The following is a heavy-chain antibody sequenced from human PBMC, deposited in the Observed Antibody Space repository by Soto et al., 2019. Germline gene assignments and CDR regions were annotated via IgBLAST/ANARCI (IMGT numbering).Heavy chain of an antibody. V-gene: IGHV3-23*01. CDR3: AKDKRSYSLEWLRTITLDYYYGMDV. J-gene: IGHJ6*02. Sequence: GGSLRLSCAASGFTFSSYAMSWVRQAPGKGLEWVSAISGSGGSTYYADSVKGRFTISRDNSKNTLYLLMNSLRAEDTAVYYCAKDKRSYSLEWLRTITLDYYYGMDVWGQGTTVTVSS. CDR2: ISGSGGST. D-gene: IGHD3-3*01. CDR1: GFTFSSYA.